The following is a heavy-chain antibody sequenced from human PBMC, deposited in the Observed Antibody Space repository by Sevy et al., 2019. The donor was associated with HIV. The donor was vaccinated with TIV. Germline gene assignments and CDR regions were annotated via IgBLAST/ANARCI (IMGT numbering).Heavy chain of an antibody. J-gene: IGHJ5*02. CDR2: ISNDGRNE. CDR3: AKEGYYYDGRSYDWFDP. V-gene: IGHV3-30*18. Sequence: GGSLRLSCAASGFNFSPYAMHWVRQAPGKGLEWVAVISNDGRNENYADSVKGRFTISRDNSKNTMFLQMNSLRVEDTAVYYCAKEGYYYDGRSYDWFDPWGQGTLVTVSS. D-gene: IGHD3-10*01. CDR1: GFNFSPYA.